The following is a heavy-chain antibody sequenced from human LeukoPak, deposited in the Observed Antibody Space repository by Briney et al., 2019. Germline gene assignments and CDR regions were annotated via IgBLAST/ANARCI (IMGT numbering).Heavy chain of an antibody. CDR3: ARDGYCSSTSRLDAFDI. J-gene: IGHJ3*02. V-gene: IGHV4-4*07. Sequence: PSETLSLTCTVSGGSISSYYWSWIRQPAGKGLEWIGRIYTSGSTNYNPSLKSRVTMSVDTSKNQFSLKLSSVTAADTAVYYCARDGYCSSTSRLDAFDIWGQGTMVTVSS. D-gene: IGHD2-2*03. CDR2: IYTSGST. CDR1: GGSISSYY.